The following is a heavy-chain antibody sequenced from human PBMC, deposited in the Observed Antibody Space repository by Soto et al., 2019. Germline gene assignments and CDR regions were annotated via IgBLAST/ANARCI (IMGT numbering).Heavy chain of an antibody. CDR2: IIPIFGTP. CDR1: GGTFTNYA. CDR3: ARERSVGYCITTTCPKPFYYYAMDV. V-gene: IGHV1-69*12. J-gene: IGHJ6*02. D-gene: IGHD2-2*01. Sequence: QVQLVQSGAEVKKPGSSLKVSCKASGGTFTNYAFSWVRQAPGQGLEWMGGIIPIFGTPDYAQKFQGRVTITADESTRTASMELSSLRSDDTAVYYCARERSVGYCITTTCPKPFYYYAMDVWGQGTTVTVSS.